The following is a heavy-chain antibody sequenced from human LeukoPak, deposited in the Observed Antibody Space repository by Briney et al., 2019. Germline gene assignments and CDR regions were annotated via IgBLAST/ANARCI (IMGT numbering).Heavy chain of an antibody. V-gene: IGHV3-53*01. Sequence: PGGSLRLSCAAPGFPVSSNYMSWVRQGPGKGREWVSIIYNGGGTYHADSVKGRFPISRDNSKNTLYLQMNSLRVEDTAIYYCARSHSTSWYWYDYWGQGTLVTVSS. J-gene: IGHJ4*02. CDR2: IYNGGGT. D-gene: IGHD6-13*01. CDR1: GFPVSSNY. CDR3: ARSHSTSWYWYDY.